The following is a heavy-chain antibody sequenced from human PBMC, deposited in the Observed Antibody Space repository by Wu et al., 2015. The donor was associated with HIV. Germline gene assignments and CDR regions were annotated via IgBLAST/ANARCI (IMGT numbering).Heavy chain of an antibody. Sequence: QMQLVQSGAEVKKTGSSVKVSCKASGYTFTHRYLHWVRQAPGQAPEWVGWIKPSSGNANYAQKFQGRVTFTRDTSINTAYMVLTGLKSNDTALYFCARDWQFHVIFDDYYIDVWGKGTTVIVSS. D-gene: IGHD3-3*02. CDR2: IKPSSGNA. CDR1: GYTFTHRY. J-gene: IGHJ6*03. V-gene: IGHV1-45*02. CDR3: ARDWQFHVIFDDYYIDV.